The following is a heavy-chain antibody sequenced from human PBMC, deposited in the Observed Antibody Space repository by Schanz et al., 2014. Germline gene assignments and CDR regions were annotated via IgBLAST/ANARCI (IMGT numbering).Heavy chain of an antibody. J-gene: IGHJ2*01. CDR3: ARGGSAMVRGVMTASYWFFDL. Sequence: QVQLQESGPGLVKPSETLSLTCSVSGGSINNFYWGWIRQSPGKGLEWIGYIYSSGIPTYNPSLKSRVSLTAESPKNQFSLKLTSVTAGDAAGYYCARGGSAMVRGVMTASYWFFDLWGRGTLVTVSP. D-gene: IGHD3-10*01. V-gene: IGHV4-59*08. CDR2: IYSSGIP. CDR1: GGSINNFY.